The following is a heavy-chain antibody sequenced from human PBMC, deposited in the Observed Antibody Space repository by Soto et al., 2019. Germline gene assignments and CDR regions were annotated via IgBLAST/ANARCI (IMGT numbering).Heavy chain of an antibody. CDR2: IYYSGAT. CDR3: AKREASAWSFDS. V-gene: IGHV4-39*01. CDR1: GGSITSRLHY. D-gene: IGHD6-19*01. J-gene: IGHJ4*02. Sequence: QLQLQESGQGLVKPSETLSLTCTVSGGSITSRLHYWGWIRQTPGKGLEWIGNIYYSGATYYRPSLQTRPTMSVATSKNQYSLSLNSVAAADTAVYYCAKREASAWSFDSWGQGTLVTVSS.